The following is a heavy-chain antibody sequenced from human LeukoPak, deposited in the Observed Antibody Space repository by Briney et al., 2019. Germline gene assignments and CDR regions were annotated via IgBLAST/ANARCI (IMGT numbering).Heavy chain of an antibody. CDR3: AHASQYYYDSSGKTDPFDY. D-gene: IGHD3-22*01. V-gene: IGHV1-69*13. Sequence: SVKVSCKASGYTFTSYGISWVRQAPGQGLEWMGGIIPIFGTANYAQKFQGRVTITADESTSTAYMELSSLRSEDTAVYYCAHASQYYYDSSGKTDPFDYWGQGTLVTVSS. CDR1: GYTFTSYG. J-gene: IGHJ4*02. CDR2: IIPIFGTA.